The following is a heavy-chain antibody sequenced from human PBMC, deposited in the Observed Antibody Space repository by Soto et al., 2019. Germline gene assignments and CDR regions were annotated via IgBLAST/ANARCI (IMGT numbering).Heavy chain of an antibody. Sequence: QVQLVQSGAEVKKPGASVKVSCKASGYTFTSYGISWVRQAPGQGLEWMGWISAYNGYTNYAQKLQGRVTITTDTSTSTAYMELGSLRSDAPAVYYCARMSWAPLCDTEGKDVGSKGTKVPVSS. D-gene: IGHD6-13*01. V-gene: IGHV1-18*01. CDR1: GYTFTSYG. CDR2: ISAYNGYT. CDR3: ARMSWAPLCDTEGKDV. J-gene: IGHJ6*04.